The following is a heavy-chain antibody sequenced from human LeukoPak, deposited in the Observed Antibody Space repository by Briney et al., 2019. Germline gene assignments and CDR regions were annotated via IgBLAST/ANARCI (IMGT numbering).Heavy chain of an antibody. Sequence: SGGSLRLSCAASGFTVSSNYMSWVRQAPGKGLEWVSVIYSGGSTYYADSVKGRFIISRDNSKNTLYLQMNSLRAEDTAVYYCAKARIAAAGSDYWGQGTLVTVSS. CDR2: IYSGGST. V-gene: IGHV3-66*01. CDR3: AKARIAAAGSDY. D-gene: IGHD6-13*01. J-gene: IGHJ4*02. CDR1: GFTVSSNY.